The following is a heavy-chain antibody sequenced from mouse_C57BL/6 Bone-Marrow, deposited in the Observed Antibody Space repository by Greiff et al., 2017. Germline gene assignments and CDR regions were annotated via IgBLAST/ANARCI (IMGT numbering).Heavy chain of an antibody. Sequence: QVQLQQPGAELVKPGASVKLSCKASGYTFTSYWMHWVKQRPGQGLEWIGVIDPSDSYTNYNQKFKGKATLTVDTSSSTAYMQLSSLTSEDSAVYYGEKWGYSLNDMDYWGQGTAVTVSS. J-gene: IGHJ4*01. D-gene: IGHD2-12*01. CDR2: IDPSDSYT. CDR3: EKWGYSLNDMDY. CDR1: GYTFTSYW. V-gene: IGHV1-59*01.